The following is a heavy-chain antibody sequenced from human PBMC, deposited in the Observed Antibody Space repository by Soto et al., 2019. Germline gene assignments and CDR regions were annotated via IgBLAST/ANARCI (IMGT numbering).Heavy chain of an antibody. V-gene: IGHV3-7*01. CDR3: ARDVSSSWTVFDY. Sequence: GGSLRLSCAASGFTFSSYWMSWVRQAPGKGLEWVANIKQDGSEKYYVDSVKGRFTISRDNAKNSLYLQMNSLRAEDTAVYYCARDVSSSWTVFDYWGQGTLVTVSS. CDR1: GFTFSSYW. CDR2: IKQDGSEK. D-gene: IGHD6-13*01. J-gene: IGHJ4*02.